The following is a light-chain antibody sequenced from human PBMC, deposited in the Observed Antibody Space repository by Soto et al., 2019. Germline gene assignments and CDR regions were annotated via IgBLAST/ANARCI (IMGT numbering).Light chain of an antibody. CDR1: TSNLGSHF. V-gene: IGLV1-47*02. Sequence: QPVLTQPPSASGTPGQRVTISCSGSTSNLGSHFVYWYQQLPGTAPKLLIYNNNQRPSGVPDRFSGSKSGTSASLAISGLRSDDESDYDCEAWDDRLSGPVFGGGTKVTVL. CDR3: EAWDDRLSGPV. J-gene: IGLJ3*02. CDR2: NNN.